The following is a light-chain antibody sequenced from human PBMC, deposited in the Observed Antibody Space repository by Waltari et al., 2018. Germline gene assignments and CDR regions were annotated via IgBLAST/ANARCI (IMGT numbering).Light chain of an antibody. J-gene: IGKJ2*01. CDR2: GAS. Sequence: EVVLTQSPGTLSLSPGERATLSCRASQSVTTNYLAWYLQKPGQAPRLLIYGASSRATGIPDRFSGSGSGTDFTLTISRLEPEDFAVYYCQQYGSSPRYTFGQGTKLEIK. CDR3: QQYGSSPRYT. V-gene: IGKV3-20*01. CDR1: QSVTTNY.